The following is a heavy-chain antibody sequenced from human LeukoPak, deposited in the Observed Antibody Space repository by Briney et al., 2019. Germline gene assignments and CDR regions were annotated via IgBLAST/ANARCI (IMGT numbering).Heavy chain of an antibody. CDR1: GGSISSSNW. J-gene: IGHJ4*02. Sequence: SETLSLTCAVSGGSISSSNWWSWVRQPPGKGLEWIGEIYHSGSTNYNPSLKSRVTISVDKSKNQFSLKLSSVTAADTAVYFCAKDARRSSGWWFFDHWGQGTLVTVSS. CDR2: IYHSGST. V-gene: IGHV4-4*02. D-gene: IGHD6-19*01. CDR3: AKDARRSSGWWFFDH.